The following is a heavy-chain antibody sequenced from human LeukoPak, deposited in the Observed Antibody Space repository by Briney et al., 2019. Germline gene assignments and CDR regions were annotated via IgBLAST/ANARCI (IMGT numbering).Heavy chain of an antibody. CDR2: ISYDGGTT. CDR3: AKEKSTGNIDY. CDR1: GFTFSTYG. J-gene: IGHJ4*02. V-gene: IGHV3-30*18. D-gene: IGHD5/OR15-5a*01. Sequence: PGGSLRLSCAASGFTFSTYGMHWVRQAPGKGLEWVAVISYDGGTTYYADSVKGRFTISRDNSKNTLYLQMNSLSPEDTAIFYCAKEKSTGNIDYWGQGTLVTVSS.